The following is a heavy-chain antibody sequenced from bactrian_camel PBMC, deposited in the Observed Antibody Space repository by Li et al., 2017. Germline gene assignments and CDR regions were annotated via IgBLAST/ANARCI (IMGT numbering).Heavy chain of an antibody. CDR3: AIGIPPYDDPCY. CDR1: GFTFSTYD. J-gene: IGHJ4*01. CDR2: LDRNGDI. D-gene: IGHD3*01. Sequence: DVQLVESGGGLVQPGGSLRLSCAASGFTFSTYDMSWVRQAPGDECKKVSTLDRNGDIEYVESVKGRFTISLDNTKTTVSLQMNSLKSEDTAVYYCAIGIPPYDDPCYGGQGTQVTVS. V-gene: IGHV3S10*01.